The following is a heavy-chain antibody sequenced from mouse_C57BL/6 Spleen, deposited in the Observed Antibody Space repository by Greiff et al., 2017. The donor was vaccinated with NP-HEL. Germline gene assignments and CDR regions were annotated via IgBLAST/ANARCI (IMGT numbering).Heavy chain of an antibody. CDR3: ARYDWYYAMDY. D-gene: IGHD2-12*01. Sequence: VRLQQSGPELVKPGASVKISCKASGYAFSSSWMNWVKQRPGKGLEWIGRIYPGDGDTNYNGKFKGKATLTADKSSSTAYMQLSSLTSEDSAIYFCARYDWYYAMDYWGQGTSVTVSS. V-gene: IGHV1-82*01. CDR2: IYPGDGDT. J-gene: IGHJ4*01. CDR1: GYAFSSSW.